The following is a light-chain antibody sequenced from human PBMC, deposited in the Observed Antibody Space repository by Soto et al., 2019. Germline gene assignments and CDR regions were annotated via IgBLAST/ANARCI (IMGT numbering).Light chain of an antibody. CDR3: KQRSNWRVT. Sequence: EIVLTQSPGTLSLSPGERATLACRASQSVSSYLAWYQQKPGQDNRLLIYGAYTRATGIQDRFSGSGSGTEFTLTISSIEPEDIAVYYCKQRSNWRVTLGGGTKVDLK. V-gene: IGKV3-11*01. J-gene: IGKJ4*01. CDR1: QSVSSY. CDR2: GAY.